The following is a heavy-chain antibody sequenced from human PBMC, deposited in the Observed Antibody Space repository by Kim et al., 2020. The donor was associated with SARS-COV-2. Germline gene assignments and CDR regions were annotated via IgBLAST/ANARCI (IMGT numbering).Heavy chain of an antibody. D-gene: IGHD3-22*01. V-gene: IGHV3-23*01. CDR3: AKNPYYDSSGYYYFDY. J-gene: IGHJ4*02. Sequence: VKGRFTISRDNSKNTLYLQMNSRRAEDTAVYYCAKNPYYDSSGYYYFDYWGQGTLVTVSS.